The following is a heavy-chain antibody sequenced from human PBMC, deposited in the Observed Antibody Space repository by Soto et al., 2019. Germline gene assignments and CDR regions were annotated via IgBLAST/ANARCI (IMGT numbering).Heavy chain of an antibody. CDR1: GGTFSSYA. CDR3: ARSYYDSSGYQNLLFDP. D-gene: IGHD3-22*01. J-gene: IGHJ5*02. Sequence: SVTVSCKASGGTFSSYAIIWVRQATGQGLEWMGGIIPIFGTANYAQKFQGRVTITADESTSTAYMELSSLRSEDTAVYYCARSYYDSSGYQNLLFDPWGQGTLVTVSS. V-gene: IGHV1-69*13. CDR2: IIPIFGTA.